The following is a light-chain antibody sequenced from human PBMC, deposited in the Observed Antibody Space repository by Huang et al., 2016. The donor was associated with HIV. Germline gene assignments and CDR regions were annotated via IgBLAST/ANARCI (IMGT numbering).Light chain of an antibody. CDR1: QSVSTS. V-gene: IGKV3-11*01. Sequence: EIVLTQSPATLSLSPGERATLSCRASQSVSTSLAWYQQKPGQAPRLPIYDASTRATGIPARFSGSGSGTDFTLTISSLEPEDFAIYYCLQRSNWPRTFGQGTKVEIK. CDR3: LQRSNWPRT. J-gene: IGKJ1*01. CDR2: DAS.